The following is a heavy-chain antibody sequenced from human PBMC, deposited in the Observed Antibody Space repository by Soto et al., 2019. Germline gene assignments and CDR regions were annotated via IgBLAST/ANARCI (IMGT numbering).Heavy chain of an antibody. V-gene: IGHV3-11*01. CDR1: GFTFSDYY. J-gene: IGHJ4*02. CDR2: ISSSGSTI. CDR3: ARDCSGGSCYSGYFDY. D-gene: IGHD2-15*01. Sequence: QVQLVESGGGLVKPGGSLRLSCAASGFTFSDYYMSWIRQAPGKGLEWVSYISSSGSTIYYADSVKGRFTISRDNXKXXLYLQMKSLRAEDTAVYYCARDCSGGSCYSGYFDYWGQGTLVTVSS.